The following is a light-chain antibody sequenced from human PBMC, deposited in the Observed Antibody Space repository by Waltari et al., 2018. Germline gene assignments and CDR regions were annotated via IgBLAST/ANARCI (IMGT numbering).Light chain of an antibody. J-gene: IGLJ3*02. Sequence: QSVLTQAPSMSGAPGQRVTISCTGSGSNIGAGFDVHWYQQLPRAAPKLLIYGRTSRPLGVPDRFFGSTSGTSASLVIIGLQPEDEAVYYCQSYDTSLSVVFGGGTKLTVL. CDR3: QSYDTSLSVV. V-gene: IGLV1-40*01. CDR1: GSNIGAGFD. CDR2: GRT.